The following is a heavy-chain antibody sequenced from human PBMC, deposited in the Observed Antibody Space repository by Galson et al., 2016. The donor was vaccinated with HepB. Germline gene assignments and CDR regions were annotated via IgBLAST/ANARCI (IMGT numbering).Heavy chain of an antibody. J-gene: IGHJ4*02. CDR1: GDSISTNTW. Sequence: SETLSLTCTISGDSISTNTWWSWVRQPPGKGLEWIGEIYHSGTTNYNPFLKSRVIMSVDKSKNQFSLKMTSVTAADTAVYFCASMTNRVSAGWGASWGQGILVTVSS. D-gene: IGHD2-2*01. CDR3: ASMTNRVSAGWGAS. V-gene: IGHV4-4*02. CDR2: IYHSGTT.